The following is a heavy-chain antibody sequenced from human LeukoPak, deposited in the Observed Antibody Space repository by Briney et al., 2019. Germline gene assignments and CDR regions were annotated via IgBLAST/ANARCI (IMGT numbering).Heavy chain of an antibody. V-gene: IGHV3-48*01. CDR1: GFTFSSYS. J-gene: IGHJ6*02. D-gene: IGHD3-22*01. Sequence: PGGSLRLSCAASGFTFSSYSMNWVRQAPGKGLEWVSYISSSSSTIYYADSVKGRFTISRDNAKNSLYLQMNSLRAEDTAVYYCAKDLSHYYDSSGYYYYYYGMDVWGQGTTVTVSS. CDR3: AKDLSHYYDSSGYYYYYYGMDV. CDR2: ISSSSSTI.